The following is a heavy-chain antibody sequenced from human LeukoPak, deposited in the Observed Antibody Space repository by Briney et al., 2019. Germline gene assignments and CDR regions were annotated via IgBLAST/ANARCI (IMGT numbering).Heavy chain of an antibody. V-gene: IGHV1-18*01. J-gene: IGHJ4*02. CDR2: ISGYNGNT. CDR1: GYKFVNYG. D-gene: IGHD2-15*01. CDR3: AREEGGVVAANRY. Sequence: GASVKVSCKASGYKFVNYGISWVRQAPGQGLEWMGWISGYNGNTNYAQKLQGRVTMTTDTSTSTAYMELRSLRSDDTAVYYCAREEGGVVAANRYWGQGTLVTVSS.